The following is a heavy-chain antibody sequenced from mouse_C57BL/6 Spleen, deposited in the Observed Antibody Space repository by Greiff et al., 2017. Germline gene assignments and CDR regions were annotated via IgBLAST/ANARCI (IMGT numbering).Heavy chain of an antibody. V-gene: IGHV1-15*01. CDR3: TRRLLSYLKFDY. CDR1: GYTFTDYE. J-gene: IGHJ2*01. Sequence: QVQLKQSGAELVRPGASVTLSCKASGYTFTDYEMHWVKQTPVHGLEWIGAIDPETGGTAYNQKFKGKAILTADKSSSTAYMELRSLTSEDSAVYYCTRRLLSYLKFDYWGQGTTLTVSS. CDR2: IDPETGGT. D-gene: IGHD1-1*02.